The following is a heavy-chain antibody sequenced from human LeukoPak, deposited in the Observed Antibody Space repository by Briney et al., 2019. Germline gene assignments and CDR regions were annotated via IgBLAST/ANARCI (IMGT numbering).Heavy chain of an antibody. Sequence: PGGSLRLSCEASGFTFGTHAMNWIRQTPGEALEWPSVICGDVQTTTYASSVKGRFTISRDNSKNTLYLEMNSLRVDDTAIYYCAKDGYYSSANHFARLHFDLWGRGTRVTVSS. CDR1: GFTFGTHA. CDR3: AKDGYYSSANHFARLHFDL. J-gene: IGHJ2*01. V-gene: IGHV3-23*01. CDR2: ICGDVQTT. D-gene: IGHD3-3*01.